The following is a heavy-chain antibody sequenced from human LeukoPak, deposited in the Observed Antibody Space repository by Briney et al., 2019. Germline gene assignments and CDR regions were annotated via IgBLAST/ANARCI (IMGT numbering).Heavy chain of an antibody. CDR1: GLNFASDG. CDR2: TSGYNGVT. J-gene: IGHJ4*02. D-gene: IGHD3-10*01. CDR3: ARYFGSGNFAS. Sequence: ASVTVSCNASGLNFASDGVSWARHAPAQGLQSMACTSGYNGVTQYAQNLQGRATMPTDTSTSTAYMELKSLSADDTAVYCCARYFGSGNFASWGRGTLVTVSS. V-gene: IGHV1-18*01.